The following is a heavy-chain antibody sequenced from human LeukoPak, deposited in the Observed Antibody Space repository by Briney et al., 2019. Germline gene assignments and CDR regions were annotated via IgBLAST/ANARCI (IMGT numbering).Heavy chain of an antibody. CDR3: ARVLTDSSGYYLDYYYYGMDV. V-gene: IGHV4-34*01. J-gene: IGHJ6*02. Sequence: PSETLSLTCAVYGGSFSGYYWSWIRQPPGKGLEWIGEINHSGSTNYNPSLKSRVTISVDTSKNLFSLKLSSVTAADTAVYYCARVLTDSSGYYLDYYYYGMDVWGQGTTVTVSS. D-gene: IGHD3-22*01. CDR1: GGSFSGYY. CDR2: INHSGST.